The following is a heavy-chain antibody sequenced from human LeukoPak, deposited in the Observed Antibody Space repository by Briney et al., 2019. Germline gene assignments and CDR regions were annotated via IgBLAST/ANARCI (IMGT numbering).Heavy chain of an antibody. D-gene: IGHD3-22*01. CDR2: ISGRGSST. J-gene: IGHJ6*02. V-gene: IGHV3-23*01. Sequence: GGSLRLSCTASGFTFSSYVMSWVRQAPGKGLERVSDISGRGSSTSYVDSVKGRFTISRDNSKNTLYLQMNSLRAEDTAVYYCARESGYNYGMDVWGQGTTVTASS. CDR3: ARESGYNYGMDV. CDR1: GFTFSSYV.